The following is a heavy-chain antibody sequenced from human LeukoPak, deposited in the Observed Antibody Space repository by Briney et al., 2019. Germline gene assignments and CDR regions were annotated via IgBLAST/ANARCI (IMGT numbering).Heavy chain of an antibody. CDR1: RFTFSSYW. Sequence: PGGSLRLSCAASRFTFSSYWMHWVRQAPGKGLVWVSRINSDATSTSYADSVKGRFTISRDNAKNTMYLQMNSLRAEDTAVYYCAKRADYGANSYDYWGQGTLVTVSS. D-gene: IGHD4-23*01. V-gene: IGHV3-74*01. CDR2: INSDATST. J-gene: IGHJ4*02. CDR3: AKRADYGANSYDY.